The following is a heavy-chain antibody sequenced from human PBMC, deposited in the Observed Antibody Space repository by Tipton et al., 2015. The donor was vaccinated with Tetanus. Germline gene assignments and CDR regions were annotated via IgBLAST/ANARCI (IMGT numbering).Heavy chain of an antibody. CDR1: GGSISGGRYY. Sequence: GLVKPSQTLSLTCTVYGGSISGGRYYWSWIRQRPGKGLEWIGNIYSSGSTYSDPSLKGRVTISVDTSKNQFSLRLNSVTAADTAVYFCARDQARGARGWNYFDYWGLGTLVTVSS. CDR3: ARDQARGARGWNYFDY. V-gene: IGHV4-31*03. D-gene: IGHD1-26*01. J-gene: IGHJ4*02. CDR2: IYSSGST.